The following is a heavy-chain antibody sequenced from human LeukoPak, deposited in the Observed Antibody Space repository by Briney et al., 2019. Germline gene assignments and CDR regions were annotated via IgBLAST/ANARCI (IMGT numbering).Heavy chain of an antibody. J-gene: IGHJ5*02. V-gene: IGHV4-59*12. D-gene: IGHD6-19*01. Sequence: QSSETLSLTCTVSGGSISGYSWTWIRQPPGKGLEWIGYISYSGSTHYNPSLKSRLTISGDTSKNQFSLKLSSVTAADTAVYYCARDIGRLGWWFDPWGQGTLVTVSS. CDR2: ISYSGST. CDR1: GGSISGYS. CDR3: ARDIGRLGWWFDP.